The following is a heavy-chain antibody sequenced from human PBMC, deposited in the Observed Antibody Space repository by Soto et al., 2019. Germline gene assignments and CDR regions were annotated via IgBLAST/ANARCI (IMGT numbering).Heavy chain of an antibody. CDR1: GGSFSGYY. V-gene: IGHV4-34*01. Sequence: QVQLQQWGAGLLKPSETLSLTCAVYGGSFSGYYWSWIRQPPGKGLEWIGEINHSGSTNYNPSLKSRVTISVDTSKNQFSLKLSSVTAADTAVYYCARGDRAPPPDFFGVAPPDYWGQGTLVTVSS. D-gene: IGHD3-3*01. CDR3: ARGDRAPPPDFFGVAPPDY. CDR2: INHSGST. J-gene: IGHJ4*02.